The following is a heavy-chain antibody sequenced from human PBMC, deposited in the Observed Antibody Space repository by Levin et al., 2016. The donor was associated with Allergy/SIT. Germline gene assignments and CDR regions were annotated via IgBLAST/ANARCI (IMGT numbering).Heavy chain of an antibody. CDR1: GFTFSSYG. V-gene: IGHV3-30*18. Sequence: GGSLRLSCAASGFTFSSYGMHWVRQAPGKGLEWVAVISYDGSNKYYADSVKGRFTISRDNSKNTLYLRMNSLRAEDTAVYYCAKVGGAGPYSSGWPIDYWGQGTLVTVSS. D-gene: IGHD6-19*01. CDR3: AKVGGAGPYSSGWPIDY. J-gene: IGHJ4*02. CDR2: ISYDGSNK.